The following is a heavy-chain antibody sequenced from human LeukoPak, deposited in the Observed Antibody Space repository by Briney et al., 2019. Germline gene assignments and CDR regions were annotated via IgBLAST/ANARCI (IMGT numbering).Heavy chain of an antibody. D-gene: IGHD6-13*01. J-gene: IGHJ1*01. V-gene: IGHV3-48*03. CDR3: ARPSRPYRSSEYFQH. CDR2: ISSSGSTI. Sequence: GGPVRLSCAASGFTFSSYEMNWVRQVPGKGLEWISYISSSGSTIYYADSVKGRFTISRDNAKNSLYLQMNSLRAEDTAVYYCARPSRPYRSSEYFQHWGQGTL. CDR1: GFTFSSYE.